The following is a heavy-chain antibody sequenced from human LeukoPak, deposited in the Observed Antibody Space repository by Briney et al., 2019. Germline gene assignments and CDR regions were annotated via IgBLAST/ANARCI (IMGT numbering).Heavy chain of an antibody. CDR3: AKDRPGRIAVAAIFDY. J-gene: IGHJ4*02. CDR2: ISGSGGST. Sequence: GGSLRLSCAASGFTFSGYAMSWVRRAPGKGLEWVSAISGSGGSTYYADSVKGRFTISRDNSKNTLYLQMNSLRAEDTAVYYCAKDRPGRIAVAAIFDYWGQGTLVTVSS. D-gene: IGHD6-19*01. CDR1: GFTFSGYA. V-gene: IGHV3-23*01.